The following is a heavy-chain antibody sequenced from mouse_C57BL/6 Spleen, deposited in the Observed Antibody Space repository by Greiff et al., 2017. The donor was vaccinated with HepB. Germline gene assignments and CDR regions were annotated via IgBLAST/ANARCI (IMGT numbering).Heavy chain of an antibody. V-gene: IGHV1-66*01. Sequence: QVQLQQSGPELVKPGASVKISCKASGYSFTSYYIHWVKQRPGQGLEWIGWIYPGSGNTKYNEKFKGKATLTADTSSSTAYMQLSSLTSEDSAVYYCAREEITTVVEGFDYWGQGTTLTVSS. CDR2: IYPGSGNT. CDR3: AREEITTVVEGFDY. J-gene: IGHJ2*01. CDR1: GYSFTSYY. D-gene: IGHD1-1*01.